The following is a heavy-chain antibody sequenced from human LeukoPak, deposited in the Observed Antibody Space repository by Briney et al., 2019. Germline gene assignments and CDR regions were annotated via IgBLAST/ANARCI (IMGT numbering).Heavy chain of an antibody. CDR1: GFTFSSYG. CDR2: ITNDAGNY. D-gene: IGHD3-9*01. Sequence: GGSLRLSCAASGFTFSSYGMHWVRQAPGKGLEWVALITNDAGNYYYADSVKGRFTISRDNSKNTLYLQMNSLRAEDTAVYFCAKDRRLYDILTPFDYWGQGTLVTVSS. CDR3: AKDRRLYDILTPFDY. J-gene: IGHJ4*02. V-gene: IGHV3-30*18.